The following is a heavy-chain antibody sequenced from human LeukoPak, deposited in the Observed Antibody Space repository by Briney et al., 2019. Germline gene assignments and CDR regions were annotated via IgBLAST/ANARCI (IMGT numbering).Heavy chain of an antibody. D-gene: IGHD5-24*01. CDR3: AVRRPRRDGYNSPFDY. V-gene: IGHV1-69*04. J-gene: IGHJ4*02. CDR2: IIPILGIA. Sequence: SVKVSCKASGGTFSSYAISWVRQAPGQGREWMGRIIPILGIANYAQKFQGRVTITADKSTSTAYMELSSLRSEDTAVYYCAVRRPRRDGYNSPFDYWGQGTLVTVSS. CDR1: GGTFSSYA.